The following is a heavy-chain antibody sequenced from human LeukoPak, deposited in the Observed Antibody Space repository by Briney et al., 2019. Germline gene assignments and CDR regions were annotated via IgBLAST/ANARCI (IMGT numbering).Heavy chain of an antibody. CDR1: GFTFSSYG. J-gene: IGHJ4*02. D-gene: IGHD3-10*01. V-gene: IGHV3-33*01. CDR3: ARDLLLWFGEVSGDSDY. Sequence: GGSLRLSCAASGFTFSSYGMHWVRQAPGKGLEWVAVIWYDGSHKYYADSVKGRFTISRDNSKNTLHLQMNSLRAEDTAVYYCARDLLLWFGEVSGDSDYWGQGTLVTVSS. CDR2: IWYDGSHK.